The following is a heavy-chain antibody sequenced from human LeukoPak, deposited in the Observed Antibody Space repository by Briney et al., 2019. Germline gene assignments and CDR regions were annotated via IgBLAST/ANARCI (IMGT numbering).Heavy chain of an antibody. CDR2: ISSSGSTI. CDR3: ASVTRQYDSSGYYGLDFDY. V-gene: IGHV3-48*03. Sequence: GGSLRLXCAASGFTFSSYEMKWVRQAPGKGLEWVSYISSSGSTIYYADSVKGRFTISRDNAKNSLYLQMNSLRAEDTAVYYCASVTRQYDSSGYYGLDFDYWGQGTLVTVSS. CDR1: GFTFSSYE. J-gene: IGHJ4*02. D-gene: IGHD3-22*01.